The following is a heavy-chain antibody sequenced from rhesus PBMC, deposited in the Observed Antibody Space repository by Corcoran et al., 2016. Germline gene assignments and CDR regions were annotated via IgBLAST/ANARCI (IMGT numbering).Heavy chain of an antibody. D-gene: IGHD7-45*01. CDR2: IYGSRGKN. V-gene: IGHV4-147*01. CDR1: DGSITSNS. J-gene: IGHJ5-1*01. Sequence: QVQLQESGPGLVQPSETLTLTCAVSDGSITSNSWSWIRQHPGKGVEGSGNIYGSRGKNSNPPSPTMRVTISSDTSKNQFSLKLSSVTAADAAVYYGATVPTGEGEERFDVWGPGVLVTVSS. CDR3: ATVPTGEGEERFDV.